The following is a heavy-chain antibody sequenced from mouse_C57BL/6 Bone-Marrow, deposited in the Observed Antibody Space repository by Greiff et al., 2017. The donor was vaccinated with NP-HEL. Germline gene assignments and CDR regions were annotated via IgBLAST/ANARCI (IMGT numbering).Heavy chain of an antibody. J-gene: IGHJ2*01. CDR2: IRLKSDNYAT. Sequence: EVMLVESGGGLVQPGGSMKLSCVASGFTFSNYWMNWVRQSPEKGLEWVAQIRLKSDNYATHYAESVKGRFTISRDDSKSSVYLQMNNLRAEDTGIYYCTGQITGKYFDYWGQGTTLTVSS. CDR3: TGQITGKYFDY. D-gene: IGHD4-1*01. V-gene: IGHV6-3*01. CDR1: GFTFSNYW.